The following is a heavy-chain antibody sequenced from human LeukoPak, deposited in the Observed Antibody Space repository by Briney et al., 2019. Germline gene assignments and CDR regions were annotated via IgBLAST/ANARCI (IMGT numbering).Heavy chain of an antibody. CDR1: GFTFSNYA. D-gene: IGHD5-18*01. V-gene: IGHV3-23*01. CDR3: ARRGYSFGSDY. Sequence: GGSLRLSCAASGFTFSNYAMSWVRQAPGKGLEWVSAISGSGGSTYYADSVKGRFTISRDNAKNSLYLQMSSLRAEDTAVYYCARRGYSFGSDYWGPGTLVTVSP. CDR2: ISGSGGST. J-gene: IGHJ4*02.